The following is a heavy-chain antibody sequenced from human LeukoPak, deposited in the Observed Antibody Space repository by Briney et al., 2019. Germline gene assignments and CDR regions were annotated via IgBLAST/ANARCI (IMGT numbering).Heavy chain of an antibody. Sequence: GASVKVSCKASGYTFTSYGISWVRQAPGQGLEWMGWISPHNGGTNYAQKLQGRVTMTTDTSTGTAYMELRSLRSDDTAVYYCARVRAAAGIYYLDYWGQGTLVTVSS. D-gene: IGHD6-13*01. CDR1: GYTFTSYG. J-gene: IGHJ4*02. CDR2: ISPHNGGT. CDR3: ARVRAAAGIYYLDY. V-gene: IGHV1-18*01.